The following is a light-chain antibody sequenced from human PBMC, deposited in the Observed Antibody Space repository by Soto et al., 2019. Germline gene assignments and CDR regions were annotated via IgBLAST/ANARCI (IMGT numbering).Light chain of an antibody. CDR3: SSYTSSSTLYV. Sequence: QYVLTQPASVSGSPRQSITISCTGASSDFGGYTYVSWYQQHPGKAPKLMIYEVNNRPSGVSHRFSGSKSGNTASLTISGLQAEDEADYYCSSYTSSSTLYVFGTGTKVTVL. V-gene: IGLV2-14*01. J-gene: IGLJ1*01. CDR1: SSDFGGYTY. CDR2: EVN.